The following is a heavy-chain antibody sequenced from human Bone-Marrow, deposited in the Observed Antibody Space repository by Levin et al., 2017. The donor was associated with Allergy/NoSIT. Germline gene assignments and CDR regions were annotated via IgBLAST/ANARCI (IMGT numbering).Heavy chain of an antibody. CDR1: GFKFDNYV. V-gene: IGHV3-9*01. J-gene: IGHJ4*02. CDR3: AKDNEEGSNFWYYDS. Sequence: GGSLRLSCTASGFKFDNYVIHWIRQAPGKGLEWVSGITWNSDNRGYADSVKGRFTISRDNAKNSVYLQMNSLRPEDTALYYCAKDNEEGSNFWYYDSWGQGTLVTVSS. CDR2: ITWNSDNR. D-gene: IGHD6-13*01.